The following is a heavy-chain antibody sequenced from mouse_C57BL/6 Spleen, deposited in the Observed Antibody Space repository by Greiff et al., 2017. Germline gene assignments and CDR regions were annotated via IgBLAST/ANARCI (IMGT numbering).Heavy chain of an antibody. CDR2: IWTGGGT. D-gene: IGHD1-1*01. Sequence: VQLQQSGPGLVAPSQSLSITCTVSGFSLTSYAISWVRQPPGKGLEWLGVIWTGGGTNYNSALKSRLSISKDNSKSQVFLKMNSLQTEDTARYYCARHYGSRDYAMDYWGQGTSVTVSS. J-gene: IGHJ4*01. CDR1: GFSLTSYA. CDR3: ARHYGSRDYAMDY. V-gene: IGHV2-9-1*01.